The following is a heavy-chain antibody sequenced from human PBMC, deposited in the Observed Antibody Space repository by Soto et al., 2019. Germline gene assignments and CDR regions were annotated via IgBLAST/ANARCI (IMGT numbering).Heavy chain of an antibody. CDR2: IYPGDSDT. J-gene: IGHJ6*02. CDR3: ARPGTIKGDYYYGMDV. D-gene: IGHD5-12*01. V-gene: IGHV5-51*01. Sequence: PGASLKISCKGFGYSFTSYWIGWVRQKPGKGLEWMGIIYPGDSDTRYSPSFQGQVTISIDKSISTAYLQWSSLKASDTAMYYCARPGTIKGDYYYGMDVWGQGTTVTVSS. CDR1: GYSFTSYW.